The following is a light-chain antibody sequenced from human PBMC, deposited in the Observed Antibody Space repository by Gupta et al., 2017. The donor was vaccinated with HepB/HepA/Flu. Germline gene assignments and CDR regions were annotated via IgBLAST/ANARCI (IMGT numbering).Light chain of an antibody. CDR1: QSVSSY. V-gene: IGKV3-11*01. Sequence: EIVLTQPPATLSLSPGERATLSCRASQSVSSYVAWYQQKPGQAPRLLIYDAFNRATGIPARFSGSGAGTDFTLTISSREPEDFAVYYCQQRTNWHPGLTFGGGTKIEIK. CDR3: QQRTNWHPGLT. J-gene: IGKJ4*01. CDR2: DAF.